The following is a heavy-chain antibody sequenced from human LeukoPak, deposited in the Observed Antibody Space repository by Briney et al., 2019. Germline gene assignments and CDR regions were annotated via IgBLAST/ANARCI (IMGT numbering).Heavy chain of an antibody. CDR1: GGSISSSSYY. D-gene: IGHD3-22*01. J-gene: IGHJ4*02. CDR3: ARDLYYYDSSGYSPRYFDY. CDR2: IYYSGST. V-gene: IGHV4-39*07. Sequence: KPSETLSLTCTVSGGSISSSSYYWGWIRQPPGKGLEWIGSIYYSGSTYYNPSLKSRVTISVDTSKNQFSLKLSSVTAADTAVYYCARDLYYYDSSGYSPRYFDYWGQGTLVTVSS.